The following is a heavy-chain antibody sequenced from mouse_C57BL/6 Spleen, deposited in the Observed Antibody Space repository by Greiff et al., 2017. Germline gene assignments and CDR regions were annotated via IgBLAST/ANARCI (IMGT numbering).Heavy chain of an antibody. CDR1: GYAFSSYW. V-gene: IGHV1-80*01. CDR3: ARIGDYGDYFDY. D-gene: IGHD1-1*01. J-gene: IGHJ2*01. CDR2: IYPGDGDT. Sequence: VQLQESGAELVKPGASVKISCKASGYAFSSYWMNWVKQRPGKGLEWIGQIYPGDGDTNYNGKFKGKATLTADKSSSTAYMQLSSLTSEDAAVYFCARIGDYGDYFDYWGQGTTLTVSS.